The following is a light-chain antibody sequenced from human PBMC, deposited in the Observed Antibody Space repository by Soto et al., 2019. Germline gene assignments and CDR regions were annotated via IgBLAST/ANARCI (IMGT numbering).Light chain of an antibody. V-gene: IGLV1-44*01. CDR3: AAWDDSLNGYV. Sequence: QSVLTQPLSASGTPGQRVTISCSGSSSNIGSNTVNWHQQLPGTAPKVLIYSDHQRPSGVPDRFSGSKSGTSASLAISGLQSEDEADYYCAAWDDSLNGYVFGTGTKVTVL. CDR1: SSNIGSNT. J-gene: IGLJ1*01. CDR2: SDH.